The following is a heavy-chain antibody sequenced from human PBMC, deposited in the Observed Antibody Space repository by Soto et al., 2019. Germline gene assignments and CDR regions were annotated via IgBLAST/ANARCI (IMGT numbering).Heavy chain of an antibody. CDR1: GFTFSRYP. Sequence: QVQLVESGGGVVQPGGSLRLSCAAYGFTFSRYPMHWVRQAPGKGLEWVAGISDDGSNIQYADSVKGPLTVFRDDSKSPIYLQMNNLGTEDTAEYFCAREEPHPAPLVFWGQGTLVTVSS. CDR3: AREEPHPAPLVF. V-gene: IGHV3-30-3*01. J-gene: IGHJ4*02. CDR2: ISDDGSNI.